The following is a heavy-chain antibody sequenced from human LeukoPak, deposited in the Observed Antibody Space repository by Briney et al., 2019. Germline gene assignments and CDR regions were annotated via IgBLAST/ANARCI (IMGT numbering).Heavy chain of an antibody. V-gene: IGHV4-34*01. D-gene: IGHD3-22*01. J-gene: IGHJ6*02. Sequence: PSETLSLTCAVYGGSFSGYYWSWIRQPPGKGLEWIGEINHSGSTNYNPSLKSRVTISVDTSKNQFSLKLSSVTAADTAVYYCASLIRGLYYYYGMDVWGQGTTVTVSS. CDR1: GGSFSGYY. CDR2: INHSGST. CDR3: ASLIRGLYYYYGMDV.